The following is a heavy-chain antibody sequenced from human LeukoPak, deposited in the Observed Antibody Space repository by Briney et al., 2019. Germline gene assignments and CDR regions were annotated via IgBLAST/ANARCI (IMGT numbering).Heavy chain of an antibody. J-gene: IGHJ4*02. V-gene: IGHV3-21*01. CDR1: GFTFSSYI. CDR2: ISSSSSYI. Sequence: PGGSLRLSCSASGFTFSSYIMTWVRQAPGKGLEWVSSISSSSSYIYYADSVKRRFTISRDNAKNSLYLQMNSLRAEDTAVYYCARDSSTSCFDYWGQGTLVTVSS. CDR3: ARDSSTSCFDY. D-gene: IGHD2-2*01.